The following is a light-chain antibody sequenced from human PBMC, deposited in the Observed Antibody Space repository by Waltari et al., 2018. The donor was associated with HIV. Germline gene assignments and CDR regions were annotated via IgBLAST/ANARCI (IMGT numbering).Light chain of an antibody. V-gene: IGLV2-14*03. CDR3: SSYTSSSTYV. J-gene: IGLJ1*01. Sequence: QSALTQPASLSGSPGQSITISCTGTSSDVGGYIYVSRSQQHPGKAPKLMFYDVSNRPSGVSNRFSGSKSGNTSSLTISGLQAEDEADYYCSSYTSSSTYVFGTGTKVTVL. CDR1: SSDVGGYIY. CDR2: DVS.